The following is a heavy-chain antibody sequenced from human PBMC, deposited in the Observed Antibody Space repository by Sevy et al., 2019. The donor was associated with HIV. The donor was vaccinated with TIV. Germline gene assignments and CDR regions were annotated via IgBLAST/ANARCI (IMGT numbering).Heavy chain of an antibody. Sequence: GGSLRLSCAASGFIFSNYNMNWVRQAPGKGLEWVSSISSSSSYIYYADSVKGRFTISRDNAKNSLYLQMNSLRAEDTAVYYCAGENYYDSEGYRFDYWDQGTLVTVSS. CDR1: GFIFSNYN. CDR3: AGENYYDSEGYRFDY. J-gene: IGHJ4*02. D-gene: IGHD3-22*01. V-gene: IGHV3-21*01. CDR2: ISSSSSYI.